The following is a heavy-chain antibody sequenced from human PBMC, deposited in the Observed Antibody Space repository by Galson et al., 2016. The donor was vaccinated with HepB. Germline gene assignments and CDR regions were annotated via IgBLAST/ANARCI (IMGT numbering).Heavy chain of an antibody. V-gene: IGHV3-23*01. CDR3: AKIAVLAMWYFDY. Sequence: SLRLSCAASGFTFSSHGMSWVRQAPGKGPEWVSSISSDGSLTYYADSVKGRFTTSRDNSKNTLYVQLNSLRSEDPAVYYCAKIAVLAMWYFDYWGQGTLVTVSS. CDR2: ISSDGSLT. D-gene: IGHD6-19*01. J-gene: IGHJ4*02. CDR1: GFTFSSHG.